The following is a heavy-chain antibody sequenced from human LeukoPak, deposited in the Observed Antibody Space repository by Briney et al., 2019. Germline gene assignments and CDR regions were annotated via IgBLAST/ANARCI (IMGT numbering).Heavy chain of an antibody. CDR3: ARHSGQWLGRDVLDY. CDR2: IIPIFGTA. Sequence: SVKVSCKASGGTFSSYAISWVRQAPGQGREWMGGIIPIFGTANYAQKFQGKVTITADESTSTAYMELSSLRSEDTAVYYCARHSGQWLGRDVLDYWGQGTLVTVSS. V-gene: IGHV1-69*13. CDR1: GGTFSSYA. J-gene: IGHJ4*02. D-gene: IGHD6-19*01.